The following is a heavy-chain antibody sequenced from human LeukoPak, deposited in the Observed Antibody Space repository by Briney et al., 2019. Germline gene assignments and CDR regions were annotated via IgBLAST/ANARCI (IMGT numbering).Heavy chain of an antibody. CDR1: GFTFSSYA. J-gene: IGHJ4*02. V-gene: IGHV3-23*01. CDR2: ISGSGGST. D-gene: IGHD5-12*01. Sequence: GGSLRLSCAASGFTFSSYAMSWVRQAPGKGLEWVSAISGSGGSTYYADSVKGRFTISRDNSKNTLYLQMNSLRAENTAVYYCAKYLRGYSGYFDYWGQGTLVTVSS. CDR3: AKYLRGYSGYFDY.